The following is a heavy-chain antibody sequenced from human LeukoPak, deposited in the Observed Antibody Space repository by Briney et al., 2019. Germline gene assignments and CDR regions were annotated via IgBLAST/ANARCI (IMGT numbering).Heavy chain of an antibody. CDR2: ISDSGART. J-gene: IGHJ4*02. CDR1: GFTFSSYA. CDR3: ATDYFLDY. D-gene: IGHD2/OR15-2a*01. V-gene: IGHV3-23*01. Sequence: GGSLRLSCAASGFTFSSYAMTWVRQAPGKGLEWVSTISDSGARTNYADSAKGRFTISRDNSMNTLYLQMNSLRADDTAVYYCATDYFLDYWGQGTLVTVSS.